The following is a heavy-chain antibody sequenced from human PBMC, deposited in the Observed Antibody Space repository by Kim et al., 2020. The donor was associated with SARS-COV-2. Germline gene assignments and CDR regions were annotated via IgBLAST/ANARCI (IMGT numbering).Heavy chain of an antibody. D-gene: IGHD3-10*01. J-gene: IGHJ3*01. CDR3: ARNARRYFGSVDSFNV. CDR1: GDSITSVCFY. CDR2: IFYSGST. Sequence: SETLSLTCTVSGDSITSVCFYWGWLRQYPGKGPEWIGYIFYSGSTSYTSSLKSRITISRETSKTQFSLRLISVTAADRAIYYWARNARRYFGSVDSFNVWGKGTLVTVSS. V-gene: IGHV4-31*03.